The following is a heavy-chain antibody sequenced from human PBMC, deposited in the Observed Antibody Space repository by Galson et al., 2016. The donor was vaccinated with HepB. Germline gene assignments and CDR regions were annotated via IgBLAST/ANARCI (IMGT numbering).Heavy chain of an antibody. CDR2: ISGSGSAI. CDR1: GFTFSAYY. J-gene: IGHJ6*02. CDR3: ARYCSSSSCELADYYYYYYGMDV. V-gene: IGHV3-11*01. D-gene: IGHD2-2*01. Sequence: SLRLSCAASGFTFSAYYMSWIRQAPGRGLGWISYISGSGSAIYYADSAKGRFTISRDNSKDSLYLQMNSLRAEDTAVYYCARYCSSSSCELADYYYYYYGMDVWGQGTTVTVSS.